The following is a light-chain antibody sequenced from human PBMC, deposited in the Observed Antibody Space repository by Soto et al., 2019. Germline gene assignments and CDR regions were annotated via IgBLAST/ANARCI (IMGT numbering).Light chain of an antibody. CDR2: GAS. V-gene: IGKV3-20*01. CDR1: QSVSTSY. CDR3: QQYGSSPPLYT. Sequence: EMVLTQSPGTLSLSPGERATLSCRASQSVSTSYLAWYQQKPGQAPRLRIYGASSRATGIPDRFSGSGSGTDFTLTISRLEPEDFAVYYCQQYGSSPPLYTFGQGTKLEIK. J-gene: IGKJ2*01.